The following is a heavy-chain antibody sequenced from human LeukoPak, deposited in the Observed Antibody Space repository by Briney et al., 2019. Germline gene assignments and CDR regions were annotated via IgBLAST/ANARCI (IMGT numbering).Heavy chain of an antibody. CDR1: GGSISSSIYY. Sequence: SETLSLTCTVSGGSISSSIYYWGWIRQPPGKGLEWIGSFSYSGSTNYNPSLKSRVTISVDTSKNQFSLKLSSVTAADTAVYYCARGFVRGVRPYYYYVDVWGKGTTVTISS. J-gene: IGHJ6*03. V-gene: IGHV4-39*07. D-gene: IGHD3-10*02. CDR3: ARGFVRGVRPYYYYVDV. CDR2: FSYSGST.